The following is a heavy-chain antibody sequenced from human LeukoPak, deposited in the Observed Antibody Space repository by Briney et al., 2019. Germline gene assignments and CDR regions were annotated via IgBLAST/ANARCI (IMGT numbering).Heavy chain of an antibody. J-gene: IGHJ4*02. D-gene: IGHD6-25*01. CDR3: ARLARSGSVAGIHFDY. CDR2: IYYSGST. V-gene: IGHV4-39*01. Sequence: AENLSLTCTVSGGSISSSSYDWGWIRQPPGKGLEWIGSIYYSGSTYYNPSLKSRVTISVDTSKNQFSLKLSSVTAADTAVYYCARLARSGSVAGIHFDYWGQGTLVTVSS. CDR1: GGSISSSSYD.